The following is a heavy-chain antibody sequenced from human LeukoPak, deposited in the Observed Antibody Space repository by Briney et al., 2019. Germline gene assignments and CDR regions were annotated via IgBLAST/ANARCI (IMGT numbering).Heavy chain of an antibody. CDR3: ARGPSTLYCSSTSCYPEGY. J-gene: IGHJ4*02. Sequence: ASVKVSCKASGYTFTSYGISWVRQAPGQGLEWMGWISAYNGNTNYSQKLQGRVTMTTDTSTSTAYMELRSLRSDDTAVYYCARGPSTLYCSSTSCYPEGYWGQGTLVTVSS. CDR1: GYTFTSYG. V-gene: IGHV1-18*01. CDR2: ISAYNGNT. D-gene: IGHD2-2*01.